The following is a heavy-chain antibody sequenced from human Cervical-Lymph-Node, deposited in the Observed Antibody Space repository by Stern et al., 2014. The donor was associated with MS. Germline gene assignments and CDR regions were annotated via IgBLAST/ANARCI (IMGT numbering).Heavy chain of an antibody. V-gene: IGHV2-5*02. D-gene: IGHD2-21*01. CDR2: IYWDDDK. CDR3: AHSVINYYYYGMDV. Sequence: QITLKESGPTLVKPTQTLTLTCTFSGFSLSTSGVGVGWIRQPPGKALEWLALIYWDDDKHYSPSLKSRLTITKDTSKKQVVLTMTNRDPVDTATYYCAHSVINYYYYGMDVWGQGTTVTVSS. J-gene: IGHJ6*02. CDR1: GFSLSTSGVG.